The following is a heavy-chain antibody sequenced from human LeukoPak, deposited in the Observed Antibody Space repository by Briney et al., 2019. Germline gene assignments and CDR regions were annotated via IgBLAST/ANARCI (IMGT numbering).Heavy chain of an antibody. CDR3: ARWYSSGWAFDY. V-gene: IGHV4-31*03. J-gene: IGHJ4*02. D-gene: IGHD6-19*01. CDR1: GGSISSGGYY. CDR2: IYYSGST. Sequence: SQTLSLTCTVSGGSISSGGYYWSWIRQHPGKGLEWIGYIYYSGSTYYNPSLKSRVTISVDTSKNQFSLKLSSVTAADTAVYYCARWYSSGWAFDYWGQGTLVTVSS.